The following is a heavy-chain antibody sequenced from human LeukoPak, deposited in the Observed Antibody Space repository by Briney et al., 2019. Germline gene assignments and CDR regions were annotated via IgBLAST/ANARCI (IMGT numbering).Heavy chain of an antibody. CDR3: AKDMLYTSGWYVLEN. V-gene: IGHV3-43*01. D-gene: IGHD6-19*01. CDR1: GFRFEDYT. CDR2: ISSDGGST. Sequence: PGGSLRLSCAASGFRFEDYTMNWVRQAPGRGLEWVSLISSDGGSTYYADSVKGRFTISRDNSKNSLYLQMNSLRTEDTALYYCAKDMLYTSGWYVLENWGQGTLVTVSS. J-gene: IGHJ4*02.